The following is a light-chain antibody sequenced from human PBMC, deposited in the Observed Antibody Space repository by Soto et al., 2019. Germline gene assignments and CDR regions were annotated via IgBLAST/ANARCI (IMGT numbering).Light chain of an antibody. V-gene: IGKV3-11*01. CDR1: QSVSRR. J-gene: IGKJ3*01. CDR3: QQRSNRPRFT. Sequence: ERVMTQSPATLSVSPGERATVSCRASQSVSRRLAWYQRKPGQAPRLLIYDASTRATGIPARFSGSGSGTDFTPSISSLEPEDFAVYYCQQRSNRPRFTFGPGTKVDIK. CDR2: DAS.